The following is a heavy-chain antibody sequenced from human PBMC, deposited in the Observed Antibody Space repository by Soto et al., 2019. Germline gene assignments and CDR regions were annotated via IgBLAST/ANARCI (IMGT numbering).Heavy chain of an antibody. CDR2: VNNGGGGT. V-gene: IGHV3-23*01. Sequence: GGSLRLSCAASGFTFSNYAMTWVRQAPGKGLEWISTVNNGGGGTNYADSVKGRFTISRDNSKNTLYLQMNSLRAEDTAIYYCVLEVRAKSFDHWGQGTLVTVSS. J-gene: IGHJ4*02. CDR1: GFTFSNYA. CDR3: VLEVRAKSFDH.